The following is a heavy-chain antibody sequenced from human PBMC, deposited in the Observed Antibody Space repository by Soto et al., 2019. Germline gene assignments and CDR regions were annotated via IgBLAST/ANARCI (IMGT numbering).Heavy chain of an antibody. CDR3: ARDLGVADATLTLDY. CDR2: ITSSSTYR. CDR1: GFTFSTYS. Sequence: GGSLRVSCAASGFTFSTYSMNWVRQAPGKGLEWVSDITSSSTYRFYADSVKGRFTISRDDAKNSLYLQMNSLRAEDTGVYYCARDLGVADATLTLDYWGQGTLVTVSS. V-gene: IGHV3-21*01. D-gene: IGHD2-15*01. J-gene: IGHJ4*02.